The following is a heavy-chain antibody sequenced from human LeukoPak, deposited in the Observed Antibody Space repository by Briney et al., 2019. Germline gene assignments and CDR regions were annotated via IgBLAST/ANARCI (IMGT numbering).Heavy chain of an antibody. CDR2: ISGSGGST. D-gene: IGHD6-13*01. CDR1: GFTFSSYA. CDR3: AKSGYSSSWYRNYYYYMDV. V-gene: IGHV3-23*01. J-gene: IGHJ6*03. Sequence: PGGSLRLSCAASGFTFSSYAMSWVREAPGQGLEWVSGISGSGGSTYYADTVKGRFTISRDNSKNTLYLQMNSLRAEDTAVYYCAKSGYSSSWYRNYYYYMDVWGKGTTVTVSS.